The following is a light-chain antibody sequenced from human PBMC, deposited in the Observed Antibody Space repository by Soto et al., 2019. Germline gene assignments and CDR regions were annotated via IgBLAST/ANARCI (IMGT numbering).Light chain of an antibody. J-gene: IGKJ2*01. CDR1: QSVSSY. Sequence: EIVLTQSPATLSLSPGERATLSCRASQSVSSYLAWYQQKPGQAPRLLIYDASNRATGIPARFSGSWSGPDFTLTIGSLEPEDFAVYYCQQRSNWPPRNTFGQGTKLEIK. CDR2: DAS. CDR3: QQRSNWPPRNT. V-gene: IGKV3-11*01.